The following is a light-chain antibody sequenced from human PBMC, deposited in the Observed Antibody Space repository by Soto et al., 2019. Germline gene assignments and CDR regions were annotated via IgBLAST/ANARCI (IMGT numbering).Light chain of an antibody. Sequence: QSALTQPASVSGSPGQSITISCTGTSSDVGGYNYASWYQQHPGKAPKLMIYDVSNRPSGVSNRFSGSKSGNTASLTISGLQAEDEAVYYCSSYTSSSTYVFGTGTKVTVL. CDR1: SSDVGGYNY. V-gene: IGLV2-14*01. CDR3: SSYTSSSTYV. J-gene: IGLJ1*01. CDR2: DVS.